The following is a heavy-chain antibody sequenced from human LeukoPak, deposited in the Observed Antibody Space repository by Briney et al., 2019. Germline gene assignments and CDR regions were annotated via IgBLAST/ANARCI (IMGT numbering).Heavy chain of an antibody. V-gene: IGHV3-20*04. D-gene: IGHD3-22*01. CDR3: ARNFGGGDSSGPYY. J-gene: IGHJ4*02. CDR1: GFTFDDYG. Sequence: GGSLRLSCAASGFTFDDYGMSWVRQAPGKGLEWVSGINWNGGSTGYADSVKGRFIISRDNAKNSLYLQVNSLRAEDTALYYCARNFGGGDSSGPYYWGQGTLVTVSS. CDR2: INWNGGST.